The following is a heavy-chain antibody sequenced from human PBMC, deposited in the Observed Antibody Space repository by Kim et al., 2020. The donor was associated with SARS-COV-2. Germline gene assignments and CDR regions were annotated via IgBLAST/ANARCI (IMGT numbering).Heavy chain of an antibody. V-gene: IGHV4-31*03. Sequence: SETLSLTCTVSGGSISSGGYYWSWIRQHPGKGLEWIGYIYYSGSTYYNPSLKSRVTISVDTSKNQFSLKLSSVTAADTAVYYCARDVLGDYYGSGSDPIPETYFDYWGQGTLVTVSS. J-gene: IGHJ4*02. D-gene: IGHD3-10*01. CDR1: GGSISSGGYY. CDR3: ARDVLGDYYGSGSDPIPETYFDY. CDR2: IYYSGST.